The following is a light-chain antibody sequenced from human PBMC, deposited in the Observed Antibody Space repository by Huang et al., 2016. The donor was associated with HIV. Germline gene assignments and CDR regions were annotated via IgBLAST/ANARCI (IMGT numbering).Light chain of an antibody. J-gene: IGKJ4*01. CDR2: GAS. V-gene: IGKV3-15*01. Sequence: EIVMTQSPATLSVSPGERAPLSCRASQSVSSNLAWYQQNPGPAPRLLIYGASNRATGIPARFSGSGYGTEFTLTISSLQSEDFAVYYCQQYNNWPPLTFGGGTKVEIK. CDR3: QQYNNWPPLT. CDR1: QSVSSN.